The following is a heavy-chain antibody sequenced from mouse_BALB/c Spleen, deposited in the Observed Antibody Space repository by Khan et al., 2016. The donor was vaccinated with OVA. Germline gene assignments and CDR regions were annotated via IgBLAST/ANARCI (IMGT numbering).Heavy chain of an antibody. CDR1: GYSFTGYY. CDR3: AMYHGYCDV. V-gene: IGHV1-18*01. CDR2: LNPNTGGT. J-gene: IGHJ1*01. Sequence: EVQLQQSGPDLVKPGASVNISCKASGYSFTGYYMHWVKQSHGKSLEWIGRLNPNTGGTNYNQKFKDKAILTVDKSSSTAYMELRSLASEDSAVYSCAMYHGYCDVWGAGTTVTVSS.